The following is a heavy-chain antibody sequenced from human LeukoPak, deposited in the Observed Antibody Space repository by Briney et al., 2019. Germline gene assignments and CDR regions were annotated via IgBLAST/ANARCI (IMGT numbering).Heavy chain of an antibody. J-gene: IGHJ4*02. CDR1: GFTFSSYW. D-gene: IGHD3-3*02. Sequence: GGSLRLSCAASGFTFSSYWMSWVRQAPGKGLEWVANIKQDGSEKYYVDSVKGRFTISRDNARNSLYLQMSSLRADDTAVYYCARDGAFRIYDYWGQGTLVTVSS. CDR3: ARDGAFRIYDY. CDR2: IKQDGSEK. V-gene: IGHV3-7*01.